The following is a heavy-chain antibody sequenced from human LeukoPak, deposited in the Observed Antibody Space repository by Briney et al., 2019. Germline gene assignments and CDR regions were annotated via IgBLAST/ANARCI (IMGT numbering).Heavy chain of an antibody. Sequence: GGSLRLSCAASGFTFSSYSMNWVRQAPGKGLEWVSGISWNSGSIGYADSVKGRFTISRDNAKNSLHLQMNSLRAEDTALYYCAKDMEWDLLRVFDYWGQGTLVTVSS. V-gene: IGHV3-9*01. J-gene: IGHJ4*02. D-gene: IGHD1-26*01. CDR1: GFTFSSYS. CDR2: ISWNSGSI. CDR3: AKDMEWDLLRVFDY.